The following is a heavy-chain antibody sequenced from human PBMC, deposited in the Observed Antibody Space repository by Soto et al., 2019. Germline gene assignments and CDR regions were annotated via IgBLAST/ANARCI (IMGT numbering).Heavy chain of an antibody. CDR3: ASNGYYYGSLDY. J-gene: IGHJ4*02. Sequence: PSETLSLTCTVSVGSISSYYWSWIRQPPGKGLEWIGYIYYSGSTNYNPSLKSRVTISVDTSKNQFSLKLSSVTAADTAVYYCASNGYYYGSLDYWGQGTLVTVSS. D-gene: IGHD3-22*01. CDR2: IYYSGST. V-gene: IGHV4-59*01. CDR1: VGSISSYY.